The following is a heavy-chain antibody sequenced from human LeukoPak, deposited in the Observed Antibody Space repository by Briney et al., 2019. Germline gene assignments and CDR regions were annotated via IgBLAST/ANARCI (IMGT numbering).Heavy chain of an antibody. V-gene: IGHV3-53*01. Sequence: GGSLRLSCAASGFTFSSYGMHWVRQAPGKGLEWVSVIYSGGSTYYADSVKGRFTISRDNSKNTLYLQMNSLRAEDTAVYYCARVCAPGYCTNGVFYFDYWGQGTLVTVSS. CDR2: IYSGGST. J-gene: IGHJ4*02. CDR1: GFTFSSYG. CDR3: ARVCAPGYCTNGVFYFDY. D-gene: IGHD2-8*01.